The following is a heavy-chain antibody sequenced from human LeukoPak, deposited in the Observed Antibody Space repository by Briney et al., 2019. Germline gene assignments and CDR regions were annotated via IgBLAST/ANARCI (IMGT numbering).Heavy chain of an antibody. CDR1: GYTFTTYY. V-gene: IGHV1-46*01. CDR3: ARNVGSGFDY. CDR2: INPSGGST. J-gene: IGHJ4*02. D-gene: IGHD1-1*01. Sequence: ASVKVSCKASGYTFTTYYIHWVRQAPGQGLEWMGFINPSGGSTSYAQKFQARITMTRDTSTSTVYMELSSLRPEDTAVYYCARNVGSGFDYWGQGTLVTVSS.